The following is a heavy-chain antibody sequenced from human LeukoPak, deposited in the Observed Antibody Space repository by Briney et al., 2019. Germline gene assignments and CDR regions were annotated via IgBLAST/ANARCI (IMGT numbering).Heavy chain of an antibody. Sequence: GESLKISCKVSGYSFPNYWIGWLRQLPGKGLEWMGIIYPEDSDTRYSPSFQGQVSLSADNSISTAYLQWSSLKASDTAMYYCARQVVAAAGTKYFDYWGQGTLVTVSS. CDR1: GYSFPNYW. V-gene: IGHV5-51*01. CDR2: IYPEDSDT. D-gene: IGHD6-13*01. J-gene: IGHJ4*02. CDR3: ARQVVAAAGTKYFDY.